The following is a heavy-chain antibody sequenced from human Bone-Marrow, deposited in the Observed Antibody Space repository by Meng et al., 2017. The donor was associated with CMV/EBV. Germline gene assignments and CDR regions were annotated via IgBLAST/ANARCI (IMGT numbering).Heavy chain of an antibody. CDR1: GFTFSSYW. V-gene: IGHV3-7*01. D-gene: IGHD3-16*02. Sequence: GESLKISCAASGFTFSSYWMSWVRQAPGKGLEWVANIKQDGSEKYYVDSVKGRFTISRDNAKNSLYLQMNSLRAEDTAVYYCARKGVWGSSRKWGQGTLVTVSS. J-gene: IGHJ4*02. CDR3: ARKGVWGSSRK. CDR2: IKQDGSEK.